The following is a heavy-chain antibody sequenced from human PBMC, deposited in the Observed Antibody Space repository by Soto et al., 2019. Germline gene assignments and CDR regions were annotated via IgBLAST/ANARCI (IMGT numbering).Heavy chain of an antibody. CDR2: ISAYNGNT. CDR3: ARDHDYHLRYNCFDP. D-gene: IGHD5-12*01. V-gene: IGHV1-18*01. Sequence: PEQGLEWMGWISAYNGNTNYAQKLQGRVTMTTDTSTSTAYMELRSLRSDDTAVYYCARDHDYHLRYNCFDPWGQGTLVTGSS. J-gene: IGHJ5*02.